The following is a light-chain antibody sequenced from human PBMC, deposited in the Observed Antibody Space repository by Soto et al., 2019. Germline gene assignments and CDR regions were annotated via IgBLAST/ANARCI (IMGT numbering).Light chain of an antibody. CDR2: AAS. CDR3: LQHNTYPWT. V-gene: IGKV1-17*01. Sequence: DLQMTQSPSSLSASVGDRVTITCRASQAIRNDLGWYQQKPGKAHKRLIYAASSLDSEVPLRFSGSGSGTEFALTISSLQPEDFATYYCLQHNTYPWTFGQGTKVEIK. CDR1: QAIRND. J-gene: IGKJ1*01.